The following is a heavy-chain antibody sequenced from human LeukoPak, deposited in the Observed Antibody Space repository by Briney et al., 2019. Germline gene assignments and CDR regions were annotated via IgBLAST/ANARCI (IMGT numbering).Heavy chain of an antibody. J-gene: IGHJ4*02. D-gene: IGHD3-22*01. Sequence: ASVKVSCKASGYTFTSYYMHWVRQAPGQGLEWMGIINPSGGSTSYAQKFQGRVTMTRDTSTSTVCMELSSLRSEDTAVYYCARGDYYDSSGYPYSSDYWGQGTLVTVSS. CDR3: ARGDYYDSSGYPYSSDY. CDR2: INPSGGST. CDR1: GYTFTSYY. V-gene: IGHV1-46*01.